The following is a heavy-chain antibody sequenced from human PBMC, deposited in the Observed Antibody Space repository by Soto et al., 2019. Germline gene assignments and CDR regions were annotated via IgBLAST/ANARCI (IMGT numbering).Heavy chain of an antibody. D-gene: IGHD2-8*01. CDR1: GGSINSSNW. V-gene: IGHV4-4*02. J-gene: IGHJ6*02. CDR3: ARTIYCINSVCSPLYGMDV. CDR2: IYRSGTT. Sequence: SETLSLTCAVSGGSINSSNWCSWVRQPPNKGLEWIGEIYRSGTTNYNPSLNTRVSISVDESNNHFSPKLTSVTAADTAVYYCARTIYCINSVCSPLYGMDVWGQGTTVTVSS.